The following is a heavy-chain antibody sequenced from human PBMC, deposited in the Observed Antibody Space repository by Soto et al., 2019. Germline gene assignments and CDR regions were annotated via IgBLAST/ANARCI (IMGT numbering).Heavy chain of an antibody. J-gene: IGHJ3*02. D-gene: IGHD3-10*01. V-gene: IGHV3-15*07. Sequence: EGQLVESGGAFVKPGGSLRLSCAASGFTFGFACLNWVRQAPGKGLEWVGRIKARDDGGTADVAAPVTGRFSISRDDSKNTLFLHMNGLESEDTAVYYCTTTFGDNDDYAFDIWGQGTLVAVSS. CDR1: GFTFGFAC. CDR2: IKARDDGGTA. CDR3: TTTFGDNDDYAFDI.